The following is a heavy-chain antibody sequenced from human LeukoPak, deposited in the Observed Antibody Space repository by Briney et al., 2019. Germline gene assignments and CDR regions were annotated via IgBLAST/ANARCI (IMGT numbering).Heavy chain of an antibody. Sequence: ASVKVSCKASGYTFSSYGFSWVRQAPGQGLEWLGWISASTGNTNYAQKLQGRVNMTTDTSTSTAYMELRSLRSDDTAVYYCARASTHRYNWKSGQLNDAFDIWGQGTMVTVSS. CDR2: ISASTGNT. V-gene: IGHV1-18*01. J-gene: IGHJ3*02. CDR3: ARASTHRYNWKSGQLNDAFDI. D-gene: IGHD1-20*01. CDR1: GYTFSSYG.